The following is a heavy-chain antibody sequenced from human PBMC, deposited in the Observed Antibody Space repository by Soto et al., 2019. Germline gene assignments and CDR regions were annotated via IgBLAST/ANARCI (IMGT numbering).Heavy chain of an antibody. J-gene: IGHJ6*02. Sequence: ASVKVSCKASGYTFTGYYMHWARQAPGQGLEWMGWINPNSGGTNYAQKFQGWVTMTRDTSISTAYMELSRLRSDDTAVYYCARDHEPSYDFWSGYWYYGMDVWGQGTTVTVSS. D-gene: IGHD3-3*01. V-gene: IGHV1-2*04. CDR2: INPNSGGT. CDR3: ARDHEPSYDFWSGYWYYGMDV. CDR1: GYTFTGYY.